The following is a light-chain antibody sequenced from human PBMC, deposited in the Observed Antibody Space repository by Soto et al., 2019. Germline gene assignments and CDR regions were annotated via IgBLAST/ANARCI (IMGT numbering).Light chain of an antibody. CDR2: AAS. V-gene: IGKV1-9*01. CDR1: QDINNY. J-gene: IGKJ3*01. CDR3: HQLKSYPLA. Sequence: IQLTQSPSSLSASVGDRVTITCRASQDINNYLAWYQQKPGQAPKLLIHAASTLQSGVPSRFSGSGSGTDFTLTISSMQPEDFATYYCHQLKSYPLACAPGPKVDI.